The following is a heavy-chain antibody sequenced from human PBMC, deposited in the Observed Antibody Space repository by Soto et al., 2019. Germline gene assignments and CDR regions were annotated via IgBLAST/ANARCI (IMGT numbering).Heavy chain of an antibody. CDR1: GVSVSSGSFY. CDR3: ARGATVNQYDY. D-gene: IGHD4-17*01. J-gene: IGHJ4*02. Sequence: PSETLSLTCTVSGVSVSSGSFYWAWIRQPPGKGLEWIGFGSYSGTTNYKPSLKSRVTISVDTSRSQISLKVSSLTAADTAVYYCARGATVNQYDYWGQGTLVTVSS. CDR2: GSYSGTT. V-gene: IGHV4-61*01.